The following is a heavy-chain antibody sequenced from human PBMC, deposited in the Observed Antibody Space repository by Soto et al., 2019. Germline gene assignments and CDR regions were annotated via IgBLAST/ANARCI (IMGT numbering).Heavy chain of an antibody. V-gene: IGHV1-69*13. CDR2: IIPIFGTA. CDR3: AREGYSYALDY. Sequence: SVKVSCKASGGTFSNYAISWVRQAPGQGLEWMGWIIPIFGTANYAQKFQGRVTITADESTSTAYMELSSLRSDDTAVYYCAREGYSYALDYWGQGTLVTVSS. D-gene: IGHD5-18*01. CDR1: GGTFSNYA. J-gene: IGHJ4*02.